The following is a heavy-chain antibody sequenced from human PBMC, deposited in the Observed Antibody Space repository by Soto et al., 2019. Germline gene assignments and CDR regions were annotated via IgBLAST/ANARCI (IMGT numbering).Heavy chain of an antibody. CDR2: INAGNANT. Sequence: ASVKVSCKASGYTFTSYAMHWMRKAPGQRLECMGWINAGNANTQYSQKLQGRVTLTRDTSGSTAYMELSSLRSEDTAVYYCARYYDFWSGYYRVSWFDSWGQGTLVTVSS. V-gene: IGHV1-3*01. CDR3: ARYYDFWSGYYRVSWFDS. D-gene: IGHD3-3*01. J-gene: IGHJ5*01. CDR1: GYTFTSYA.